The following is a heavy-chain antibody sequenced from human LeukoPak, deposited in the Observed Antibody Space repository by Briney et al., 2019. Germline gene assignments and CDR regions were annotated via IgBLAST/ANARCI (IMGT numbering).Heavy chain of an antibody. CDR2: ISSSSSYI. V-gene: IGHV3-21*01. CDR3: ARGNDSSGFYYFDY. CDR1: GFTINSYS. Sequence: PGGSLRLSCAASGFTINSYSMNWVRQAPGKGLEWVSSISSSSSYIYYADSVKGRFTISRDNAKNSLYLQMNSLRAEDTAVYYCARGNDSSGFYYFDYWGQGTLVTVSS. D-gene: IGHD3-22*01. J-gene: IGHJ4*02.